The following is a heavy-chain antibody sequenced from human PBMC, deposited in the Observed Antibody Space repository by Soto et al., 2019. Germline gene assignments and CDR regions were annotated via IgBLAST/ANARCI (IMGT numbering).Heavy chain of an antibody. CDR1: GDSITSYY. D-gene: IGHD2-21*01. V-gene: IGHV4-59*08. J-gene: IGHJ6*02. Sequence: SETLSLTCSVSGDSITSYYWNWIRQPPGKGLEWIGFFSYSGTTNYNPSLKIRITISADTSKNQFFLKLSSVTAADTAVYYCGRHLFSDVWGQGTTVTVSS. CDR2: FSYSGTT. CDR3: GRHLFSDV.